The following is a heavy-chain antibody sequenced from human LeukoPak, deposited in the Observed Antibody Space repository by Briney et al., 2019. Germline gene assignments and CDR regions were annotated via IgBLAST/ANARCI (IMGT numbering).Heavy chain of an antibody. D-gene: IGHD3-9*01. V-gene: IGHV3-23*01. CDR1: GFTFSCYA. CDR2: ISGSGGST. CDR3: EIARGLTRESYYFDY. Sequence: GGSLRLSCAASGFTFSCYAMRWVRQAPGKGLEWVSAISGSGGSTYYADSVKGRFTISRDNSKNTLYLQMNSLRAENTAVYYCEIARGLTRESYYFDYWGQGTLVTVSS. J-gene: IGHJ4*02.